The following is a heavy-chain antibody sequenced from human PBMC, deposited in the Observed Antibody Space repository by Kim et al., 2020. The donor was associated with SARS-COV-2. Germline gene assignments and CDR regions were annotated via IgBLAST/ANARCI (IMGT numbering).Heavy chain of an antibody. CDR1: GYTFTSYG. D-gene: IGHD6-13*01. J-gene: IGHJ2*01. Sequence: ASVKVSCKASGYTFTSYGISWVRQAPGQGLEWMGWISAYNGNTNYAQKLQGRVTMTTDTSTSTAYMELRSLRSDDTAVYYCARGGIRIAAAGPYWYFDLWGRGTLVTVSS. CDR3: ARGGIRIAAAGPYWYFDL. V-gene: IGHV1-18*01. CDR2: ISAYNGNT.